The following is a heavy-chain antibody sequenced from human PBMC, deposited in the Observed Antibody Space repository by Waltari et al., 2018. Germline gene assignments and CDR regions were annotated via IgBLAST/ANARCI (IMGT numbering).Heavy chain of an antibody. CDR2: MNPNSGNT. Sequence: QVQLVQSGAEVKKPGASVKVSCKASGYTFTSYDINWVRQATGQGLEWMGWMNPNSGNTGYAQKFQGRVTITRNTSISTAYMELSSLRSEDTAVYYCARARAAAGTRKYYFDYWGQGTLVTVSS. CDR3: ARARAAAGTRKYYFDY. V-gene: IGHV1-8*03. J-gene: IGHJ4*02. CDR1: GYTFTSYD. D-gene: IGHD6-13*01.